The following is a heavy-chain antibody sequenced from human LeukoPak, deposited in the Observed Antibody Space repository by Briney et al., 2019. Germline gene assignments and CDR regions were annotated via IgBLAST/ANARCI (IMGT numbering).Heavy chain of an antibody. CDR3: ARVNGDIDAFDI. J-gene: IGHJ3*02. CDR2: ISSSSSYI. V-gene: IGHV3-21*01. Sequence: GGSLRLSCAASGFTFSSYSMNWVRQAPGKGLEWVSSISSSSSYIYYADSVKGRSTISRDNAKNSLYLQMNSLRAEDTAVYYCARVNGDIDAFDIWGQGTMVTVSS. CDR1: GFTFSSYS. D-gene: IGHD4-17*01.